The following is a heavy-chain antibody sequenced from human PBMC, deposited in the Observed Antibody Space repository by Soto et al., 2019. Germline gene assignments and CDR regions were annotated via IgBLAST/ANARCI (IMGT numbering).Heavy chain of an antibody. V-gene: IGHV1-69*02. Sequence: SVKVSCKASGGTFSSYTISWVRQAPGQGLEWMGRIIPILGIANYAQKFQGRVTITADKSTSTAYMELSSLRSEDTAVYYCAREKTRYSGYDYPNYAFDIWGQGTMVTVSS. J-gene: IGHJ3*02. CDR3: AREKTRYSGYDYPNYAFDI. CDR1: GGTFSSYT. D-gene: IGHD5-12*01. CDR2: IIPILGIA.